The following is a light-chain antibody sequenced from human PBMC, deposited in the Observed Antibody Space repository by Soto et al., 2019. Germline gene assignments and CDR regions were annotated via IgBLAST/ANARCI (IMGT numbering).Light chain of an antibody. CDR2: AAS. Sequence: IQMTQSPSTLSASTGDRVTITFRASQGISSYLAWYQQKPGKAPKLLIYAASTLQSGVPSRFSGSGSGTDFTLTISCLQSEDFATYYCQQIYKYPYTFGQGTKVDIK. V-gene: IGKV1-8*01. J-gene: IGKJ2*01. CDR3: QQIYKYPYT. CDR1: QGISSY.